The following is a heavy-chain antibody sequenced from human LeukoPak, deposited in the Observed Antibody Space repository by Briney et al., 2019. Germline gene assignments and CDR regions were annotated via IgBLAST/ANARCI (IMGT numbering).Heavy chain of an antibody. V-gene: IGHV1-2*05. D-gene: IGHD1-26*01. J-gene: IGHJ3*01. CDR2: FDPYNGGT. Sequence: ASVKVSCKASGYTFTKYYIHWVGQAQGQGIEWMGRFDPYNGGTNYAQKFQGRVNITRETSVSTEYMEMRRLRYGDTDGYVCGGGGGSYGDVWGQGTMVAVSS. CDR1: GYTFTKYY. CDR3: GGGGGSYGDV.